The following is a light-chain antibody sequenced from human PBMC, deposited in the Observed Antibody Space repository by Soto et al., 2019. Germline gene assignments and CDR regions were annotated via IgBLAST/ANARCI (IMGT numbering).Light chain of an antibody. V-gene: IGLV1-40*01. J-gene: IGLJ3*02. CDR1: SSNIGSNYD. CDR2: GYT. CDR3: QSYDSDLSAWV. Sequence: QSVLTQPPSVSGAPGQTVTISCAGTSSNIGSNYDVHWYQHLPGTAPKLLIFGYTNRPSGVPDRFSGSKSGTSASLAITGLQSEAEAAYYCQSYDSDLSAWVFGGGPQLTVL.